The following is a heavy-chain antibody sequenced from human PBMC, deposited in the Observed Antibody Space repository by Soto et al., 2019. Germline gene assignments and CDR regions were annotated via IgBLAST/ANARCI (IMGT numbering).Heavy chain of an antibody. J-gene: IGHJ3*02. CDR2: ISGSGGST. Sequence: GGSLRLSCAASGFTFSSYAMSWVRQAPGKGLEWVSAISGSGGSTYYADSVKGRSTISRDNSKNTLYLQMNSLRAEDTAVYYCAKNAYDSSGYYYVLEAFDIWGQGTMVTVSS. D-gene: IGHD3-22*01. CDR3: AKNAYDSSGYYYVLEAFDI. V-gene: IGHV3-23*01. CDR1: GFTFSSYA.